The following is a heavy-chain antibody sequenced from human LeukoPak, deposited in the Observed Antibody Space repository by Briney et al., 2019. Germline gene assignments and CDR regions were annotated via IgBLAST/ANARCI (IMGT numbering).Heavy chain of an antibody. V-gene: IGHV4-4*07. D-gene: IGHD4-17*01. CDR1: GGSISSYC. Sequence: SETLSLTCTVSGGSISSYCWSWLRQPAGKGLEWIGRIYTSGSTNYNPSLKSRVTMSVDTSKNQFSLKLSSVTAADTGVYYCARGNYGDYVGRYYYYYMDVWGKGTTVTVSS. CDR2: IYTSGST. J-gene: IGHJ6*03. CDR3: ARGNYGDYVGRYYYYYMDV.